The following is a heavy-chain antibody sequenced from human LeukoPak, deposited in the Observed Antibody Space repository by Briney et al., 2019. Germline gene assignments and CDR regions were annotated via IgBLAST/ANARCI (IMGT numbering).Heavy chain of an antibody. CDR2: ISDRGDKT. V-gene: IGHV3-23*01. D-gene: IGHD1-26*01. CDR3: SKDWSCDY. CDR1: GFTFSSYA. Sequence: GGXXRLSCAASGFTFSSYAMSWVRQAPGRGMEWVSAISDRGDKTYYADSVKGRLTIYRDNSKKTLYLQMSSLRAEDTAIYYCSKDWSCDYWGQGTLVTVSS. J-gene: IGHJ4*02.